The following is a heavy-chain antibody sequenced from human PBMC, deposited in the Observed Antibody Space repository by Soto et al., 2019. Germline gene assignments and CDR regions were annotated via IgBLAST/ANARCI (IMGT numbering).Heavy chain of an antibody. V-gene: IGHV1-3*01. Sequence: QVQLVQSGAEVKKPGASVKVSCKASGYTFTSYTMHWVRQAPGQRLEWMGWINAGNGNTKYSQKFQGRVTITRDTSASTAYMELSSLRSEDTAVYYCASAGSLYCPFDLWGRGTLLTVSS. CDR3: ASAGSLYCPFDL. J-gene: IGHJ2*01. CDR2: INAGNGNT. D-gene: IGHD1-26*01. CDR1: GYTFTSYT.